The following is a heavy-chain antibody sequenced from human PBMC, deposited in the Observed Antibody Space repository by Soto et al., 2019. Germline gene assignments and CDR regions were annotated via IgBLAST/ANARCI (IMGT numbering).Heavy chain of an antibody. CDR3: AKDGTYYDFWSGFKQRTDYYYMDV. CDR1: GFTFSSYG. J-gene: IGHJ6*03. CDR2: ISYDGSNK. D-gene: IGHD3-3*01. Sequence: GGSLRLSCAASGFTFSSYGMHWVRQAPGKGLEWVAVISYDGSNKYYADSVKGRFTISRDNSKNTLYLQMNSLRAEDTAVYYCAKDGTYYDFWSGFKQRTDYYYMDVWGKGTTVTAP. V-gene: IGHV3-30*18.